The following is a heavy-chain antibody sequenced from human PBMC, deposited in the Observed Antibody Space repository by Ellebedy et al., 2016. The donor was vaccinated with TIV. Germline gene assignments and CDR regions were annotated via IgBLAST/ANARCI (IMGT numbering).Heavy chain of an antibody. CDR1: GFTFSTYS. V-gene: IGHV3-48*01. D-gene: IGHD3-22*01. CDR2: IGGSGSTI. J-gene: IGHJ4*02. CDR3: ARAGDYDLLSPAGGY. Sequence: PGGSLRLSCVSSGFTFSTYSFNWVRQAPGKGLEWVSYIGGSGSTINYADSVKGRFTVSRDNAKDSLYLQMDSLRADDTAVYYCARAGDYDLLSPAGGYWGQGTLVTVSS.